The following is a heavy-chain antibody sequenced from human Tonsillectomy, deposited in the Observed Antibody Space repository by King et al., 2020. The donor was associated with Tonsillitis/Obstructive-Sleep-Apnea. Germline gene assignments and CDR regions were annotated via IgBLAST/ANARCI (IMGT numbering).Heavy chain of an antibody. D-gene: IGHD3-9*01. CDR3: ARDDILTGTLSH. CDR2: ISGFNGNT. Sequence: QLQESGPGLVKPSETLSLTCTVSGGSISSSNNYWGWIRQPPGKGLEWMGWISGFNGNTNYAQKTQGRVTMTIHTSTSTAYMELRSLRSDDTAVYYCARDDILTGTLSHWGQGTLVTVPS. J-gene: IGHJ4*02. CDR1: GGSISSSNNY. V-gene: IGHV4-39*02.